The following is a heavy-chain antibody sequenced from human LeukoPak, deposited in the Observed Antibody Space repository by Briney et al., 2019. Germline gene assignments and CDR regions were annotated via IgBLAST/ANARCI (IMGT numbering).Heavy chain of an antibody. Sequence: SETLSLTCTVSGGSISSSSYYWGWIRQPPGKGLEWIGSIYYSGSTYYNPSLKGRVTISVDTSKNQFSLKLSSVTAADTAVYYCASGGSYYYDSSGYYYGPEYFDYWGQGTLVTVSS. CDR2: IYYSGST. CDR1: GGSISSSSYY. D-gene: IGHD3-22*01. CDR3: ASGGSYYYDSSGYYYGPEYFDY. J-gene: IGHJ4*02. V-gene: IGHV4-39*01.